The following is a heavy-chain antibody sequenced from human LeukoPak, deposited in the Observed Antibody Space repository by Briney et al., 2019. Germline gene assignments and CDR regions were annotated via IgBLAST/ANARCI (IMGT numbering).Heavy chain of an antibody. V-gene: IGHV3-53*01. Sequence: GGSLRLSCAASGFTVGNNYMTWVRQGPGKGLEWVSVIYSGGNTYYADSVKGRFTIYREHSKNTLYLQMNSLRDEDTDVYYCARVVSGKFYVYYLDYWGQGTLVTVSS. CDR3: ARVVSGKFYVYYLDY. CDR1: GFTVGNNY. D-gene: IGHD1-26*01. J-gene: IGHJ4*02. CDR2: IYSGGNT.